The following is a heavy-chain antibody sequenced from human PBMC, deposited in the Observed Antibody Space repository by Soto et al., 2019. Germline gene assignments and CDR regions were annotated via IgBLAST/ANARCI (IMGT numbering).Heavy chain of an antibody. V-gene: IGHV3-64*01. J-gene: IGHJ4*02. CDR2: ISSSGDST. CDR3: AIASRWELLPAYFDY. Sequence: EVQLVESGGNLVQPGGSLRLSCAASGFTFSSYAIHWVRQAPGKGLEYVTSISSSGDSTYYANSVRGRFTISRDNSKNTLYLQMGSLRAEAMAVYYWAIASRWELLPAYFDYWGQGTLVTVSS. CDR1: GFTFSSYA. D-gene: IGHD1-26*01.